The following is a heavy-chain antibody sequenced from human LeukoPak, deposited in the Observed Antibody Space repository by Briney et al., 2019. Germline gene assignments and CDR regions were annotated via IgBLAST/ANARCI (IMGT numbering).Heavy chain of an antibody. CDR3: ARDRAQGGIAAAGGFDY. D-gene: IGHD6-13*01. J-gene: IGHJ4*02. CDR1: GGTFSSYA. CDR2: IIPILGIA. Sequence: SVKVSCKASGGTFSSYAISWVRQAPGQGPEWMGRIIPILGIANYAQKFQGRVTITADKSTSTAYMELSSLRSEDTAVYYCARDRAQGGIAAAGGFDYWGQGTLVTVSS. V-gene: IGHV1-69*04.